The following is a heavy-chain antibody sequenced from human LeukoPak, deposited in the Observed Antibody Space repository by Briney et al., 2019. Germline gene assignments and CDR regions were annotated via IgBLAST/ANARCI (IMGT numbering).Heavy chain of an antibody. CDR2: IIPIFGTA. Sequence: GASVKVSCKASGDTFSSYAISWVRQAPGQGLEWMGGIIPIFGTAHYAQKFPGRATITADESTRAAYLELSSLRSEDTAVYYCATHLPPYSSGWYFYCYYYMDVWGKGTTVTISS. J-gene: IGHJ6*03. CDR3: ATHLPPYSSGWYFYCYYYMDV. V-gene: IGHV1-69*13. D-gene: IGHD6-19*01. CDR1: GDTFSSYA.